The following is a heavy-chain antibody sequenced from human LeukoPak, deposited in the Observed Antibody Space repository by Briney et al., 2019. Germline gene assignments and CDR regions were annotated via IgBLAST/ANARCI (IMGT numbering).Heavy chain of an antibody. CDR1: GGSISSYY. V-gene: IGHV4-59*01. J-gene: IGHJ6*03. Sequence: SETLSLTCTVSGGSISSYYWSWIRQPPGKGLEWIGYIYYSGSTNYNPSLKSRVTISVDTSKNQFSLKLSSVTAADTAVYYCARSVEGYCSGDNCYYYYYYMDVWGKGTTVTVSS. CDR3: ARSVEGYCSGDNCYYYYYYMDV. CDR2: IYYSGST. D-gene: IGHD2-15*01.